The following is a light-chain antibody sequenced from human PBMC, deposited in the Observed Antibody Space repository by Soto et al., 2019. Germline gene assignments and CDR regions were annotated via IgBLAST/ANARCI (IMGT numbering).Light chain of an antibody. CDR3: QQRSNWIT. Sequence: EIVMTQSPATLSVSPGERATLSCRASQSVSSNLAWYQQKPGQAPRLLIYDASNRATGIPVRFSGSGSGTDFTLTISSLEPEDFAVYYCQQRSNWITFGQGTLLEIK. CDR1: QSVSSN. V-gene: IGKV3-11*01. CDR2: DAS. J-gene: IGKJ5*01.